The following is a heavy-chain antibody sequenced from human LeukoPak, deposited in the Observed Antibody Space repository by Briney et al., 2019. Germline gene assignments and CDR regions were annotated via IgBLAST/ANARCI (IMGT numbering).Heavy chain of an antibody. CDR1: GFTFSSYS. Sequence: LRLSCAASGFTFSSYSMSWVRQHPGKGLEWIGYIYYSGSTYYNPSLKSRVTISVDTSKNQFSLKLSSVTAADTAVYYCARDTSGSGYFPGLPAWGQGTMVTVSS. CDR2: IYYSGST. CDR3: ARDTSGSGYFPGLPA. J-gene: IGHJ3*01. D-gene: IGHD3-22*01. V-gene: IGHV4-31*02.